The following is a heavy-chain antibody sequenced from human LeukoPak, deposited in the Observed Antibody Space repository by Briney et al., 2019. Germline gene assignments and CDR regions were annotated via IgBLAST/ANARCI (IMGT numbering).Heavy chain of an antibody. D-gene: IGHD3-22*01. CDR1: GYTFTGYY. V-gene: IGHV1-2*02. Sequence: DASVKVSCKASGYTFTGYYMHWVRQAPGQGLEWMGWINPNNGGTNYAQKFQGRVTMTRDTSISTAYMELSRLRSDDTAVYYCARGYYDSSGYFFWGQGTLVTVSS. CDR3: ARGYYDSSGYFF. J-gene: IGHJ4*02. CDR2: INPNNGGT.